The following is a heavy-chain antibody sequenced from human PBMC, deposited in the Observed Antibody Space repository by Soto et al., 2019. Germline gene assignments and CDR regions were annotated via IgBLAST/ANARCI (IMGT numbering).Heavy chain of an antibody. D-gene: IGHD4-17*01. Sequence: GGSLRLSCAASGFTFSSYSMNWVRQAPGKGLEWVSSISSSSSYIYYADSVKGRFTISRDNAKNSLYLQMNSLRAEDTAVYYCARDADYGDRPYYYYYYMDVWGKGTTVTVSS. CDR3: ARDADYGDRPYYYYYYMDV. CDR2: ISSSSSYI. V-gene: IGHV3-21*01. CDR1: GFTFSSYS. J-gene: IGHJ6*03.